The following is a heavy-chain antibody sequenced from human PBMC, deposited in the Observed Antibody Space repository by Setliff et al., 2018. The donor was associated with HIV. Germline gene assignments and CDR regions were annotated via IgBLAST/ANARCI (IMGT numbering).Heavy chain of an antibody. CDR1: GVSINRTDHY. CDR3: ARDAGPHYGSGPPLEY. CDR2: VSQSGST. D-gene: IGHD3-10*01. Sequence: SETLSLTCSVSGVSINRTDHYWGWIRQSPGKRLEWIGSVSQSGSTYYNPSLKSRLTMSIDTSKNQFSLKLSSVTATDTAVYYCARDAGPHYGSGPPLEYWGQGIQVTVSS. J-gene: IGHJ4*02. V-gene: IGHV4-39*07.